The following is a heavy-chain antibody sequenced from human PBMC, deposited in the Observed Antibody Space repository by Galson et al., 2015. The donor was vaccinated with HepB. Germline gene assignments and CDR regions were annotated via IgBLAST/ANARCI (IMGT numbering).Heavy chain of an antibody. CDR3: ATLMVKYYYDSSGALDY. CDR2: FDPEDGET. V-gene: IGHV1-24*01. Sequence: SVKVSCKVSGYTLTELSMRWVRQAPGKGLEWVGGFDPEDGETVYAQKFQGRVTMTEDTPTDTAYMELSSLRSEDTAVYYGATLMVKYYYDSSGALDYWGQGTLVTVSS. CDR1: GYTLTELS. J-gene: IGHJ4*02. D-gene: IGHD3-22*01.